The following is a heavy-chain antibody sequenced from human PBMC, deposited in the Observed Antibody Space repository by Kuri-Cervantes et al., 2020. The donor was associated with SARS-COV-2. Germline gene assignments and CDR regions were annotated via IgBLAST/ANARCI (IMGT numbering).Heavy chain of an antibody. D-gene: IGHD6-13*01. CDR1: GGPISNSNYY. J-gene: IGHJ6*02. CDR2: IYYSGST. V-gene: IGHV4-39*01. Sequence: ESLKISWTVSGGPISNSNYYWGWIRQPPGKGLEWIGSIYYSGSTYYNPSLKSRVTISVDTSKNQFSLKLSSVTAADTAVYYCARQDSSWTNYYYYYGMDVWGQGTTVTVSS. CDR3: ARQDSSWTNYYYYYGMDV.